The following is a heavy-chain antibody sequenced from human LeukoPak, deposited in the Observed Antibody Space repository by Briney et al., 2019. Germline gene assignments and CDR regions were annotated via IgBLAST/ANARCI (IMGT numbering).Heavy chain of an antibody. Sequence: SETLSLTCTVSGGSISSYYCTWIRQPPGKGLEWIGYIYNSGGTNYNPSLKSRVTISVDTSKNQFSLKLSSVTAADTAVYYCARSYGDYSADYWGQGTLVTVSS. V-gene: IGHV4-59*01. J-gene: IGHJ4*02. CDR3: ARSYGDYSADY. D-gene: IGHD4-17*01. CDR2: IYNSGGT. CDR1: GGSISSYY.